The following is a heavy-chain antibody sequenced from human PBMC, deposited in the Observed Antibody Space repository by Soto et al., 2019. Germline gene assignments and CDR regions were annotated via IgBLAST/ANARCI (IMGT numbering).Heavy chain of an antibody. D-gene: IGHD6-13*01. V-gene: IGHV4-61*01. CDR3: ERTRGYSSSWYYFDF. CDR2: IYYSGST. CDR1: GGSVSSGSYF. Sequence: SETLSLTCTVSGGSVSSGSYFWSWIRQPPGKGLEWIGYIYYSGSTNYNPSLKSRVTISVDTSKDQFSLKLSSVTAADTAVYFCERTRGYSSSWYYFDFCAQGTLVTVSS. J-gene: IGHJ4*02.